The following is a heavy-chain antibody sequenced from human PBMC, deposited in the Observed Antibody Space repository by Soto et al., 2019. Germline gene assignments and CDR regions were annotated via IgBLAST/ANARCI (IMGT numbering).Heavy chain of an antibody. CDR1: GDTFTFYS. Sequence: QVQLVQSGAEVKRPGSSVKVSCKASGDTFTFYSINWVRQAPGLGLEWMGRINPILNMSNYAKRFQGRVTMTEDKSTSTAYMELSSLRSEDTAIYYCASSYGSGYRAFDYWGQGALVTVSS. D-gene: IGHD3-10*01. V-gene: IGHV1-69*02. J-gene: IGHJ4*02. CDR3: ASSYGSGYRAFDY. CDR2: INPILNMS.